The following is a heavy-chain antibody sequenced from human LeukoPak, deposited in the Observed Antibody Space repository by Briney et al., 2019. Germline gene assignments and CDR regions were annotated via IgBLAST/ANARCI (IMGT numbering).Heavy chain of an antibody. Sequence: PGRSLRLSCAASGFTFSSYSMNWVRQAPGRGLEWVSYISSSSSTIYYADSVKGRFTISRDNAKNSLYLQMNSLRAEDTAVYYCARVNRVCDYWGQGTLVTVSS. D-gene: IGHD1-14*01. CDR1: GFTFSSYS. CDR2: ISSSSSTI. J-gene: IGHJ4*02. V-gene: IGHV3-48*01. CDR3: ARVNRVCDY.